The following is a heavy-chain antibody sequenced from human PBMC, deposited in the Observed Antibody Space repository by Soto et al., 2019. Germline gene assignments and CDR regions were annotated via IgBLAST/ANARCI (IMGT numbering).Heavy chain of an antibody. CDR3: AKKRLARGFDY. CDR1: GFTFSNYA. Sequence: EVQLLDSGGGLVQPGGSLRLSCEASGFTFSNYAMNWVRQAPGKGLEWVLGISGGGDNTYYADSVKGRFTISRDNSKNTVFLQMNSLRAEDTAVYYCAKKRLARGFDYWGQGTLVTVSS. V-gene: IGHV3-23*01. CDR2: ISGGGDNT. J-gene: IGHJ4*02.